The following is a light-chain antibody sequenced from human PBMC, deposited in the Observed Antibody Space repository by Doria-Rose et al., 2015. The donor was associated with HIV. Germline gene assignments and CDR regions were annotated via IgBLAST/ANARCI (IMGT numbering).Light chain of an antibody. CDR1: QSFSSTY. V-gene: IGKV3-20*01. J-gene: IGKJ1*01. CDR3: HQYGTAWT. CDR2: DGS. Sequence: LTQSPGTLSLSPGERATLSCRASQSFSSTYLAWYQQKPGQAPSLLIYDGSTRDTGIPDRYSASESGTDFTLTINRLEPEDSALYYCHQYGTAWTFGQGTKVEI.